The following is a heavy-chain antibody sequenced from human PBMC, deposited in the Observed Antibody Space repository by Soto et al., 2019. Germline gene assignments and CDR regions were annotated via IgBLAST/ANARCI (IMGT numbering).Heavy chain of an antibody. J-gene: IGHJ4*02. V-gene: IGHV3-53*01. CDR2: IYSGGST. D-gene: IGHD3-3*01. CDR1: GFTVSSNY. CDR3: ARAVRTLPWSGWEYYFDY. Sequence: GGSLRLSCAASGFTVSSNYMSWVRQAPGKGLEWVSVIYSGGSTYYADSVKGRFTISRDNSKNTLYLQMNSLRAEDTAVYYCARAVRTLPWSGWEYYFDYWGQGTLVTVSS.